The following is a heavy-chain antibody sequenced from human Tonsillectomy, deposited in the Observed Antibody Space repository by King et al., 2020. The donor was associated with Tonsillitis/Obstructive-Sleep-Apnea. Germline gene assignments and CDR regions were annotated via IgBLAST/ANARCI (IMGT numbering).Heavy chain of an antibody. V-gene: IGHV1-2*02. CDR2: INPNSGGT. Sequence: QLVQSGAEVKKPGASVKVSCKASGYTFTDYYIHWVRQAPGQGLEWMGWINPNSGGTNYAQQFQGRVTMTRDTSITTAYMEVSRLRSDDTAVYYCARDRNNYISGWDDAFDIWGQGKMVTVSS. D-gene: IGHD6-19*01. CDR3: ARDRNNYISGWDDAFDI. J-gene: IGHJ3*02. CDR1: GYTFTDYY.